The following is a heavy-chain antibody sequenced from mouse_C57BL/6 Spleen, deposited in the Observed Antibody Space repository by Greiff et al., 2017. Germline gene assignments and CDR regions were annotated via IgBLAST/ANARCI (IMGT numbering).Heavy chain of an antibody. Sequence: VQLQQSGPELVKPGDSVKISCKASGYSFTGYFMNWVMQSHGKSLEWIGRINPYNGDTFYNQKFKGKAKLTVDKSSSTAHMELRSLTSEDSAVYYCARFRDYYGSSYAMDYWGQGTSVTVSS. CDR3: ARFRDYYGSSYAMDY. V-gene: IGHV1-20*01. J-gene: IGHJ4*01. D-gene: IGHD1-1*01. CDR1: GYSFTGYF. CDR2: INPYNGDT.